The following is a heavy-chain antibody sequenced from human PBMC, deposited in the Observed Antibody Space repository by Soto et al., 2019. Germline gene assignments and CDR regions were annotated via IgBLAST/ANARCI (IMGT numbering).Heavy chain of an antibody. Sequence: GGSLRLSCAASGFTFSNAWMNWVRQAPGKGLEWVGRIKSKTDGGTTDYAAPVKGRFTISRDDSKNTLYLQMNSLKTEDTAVYYCTTEYYYDSSCYYYWGQGTLVNVSS. V-gene: IGHV3-15*07. CDR3: TTEYYYDSSCYYY. CDR1: GFTFSNAW. CDR2: IKSKTDGGTT. D-gene: IGHD3-22*01. J-gene: IGHJ4*02.